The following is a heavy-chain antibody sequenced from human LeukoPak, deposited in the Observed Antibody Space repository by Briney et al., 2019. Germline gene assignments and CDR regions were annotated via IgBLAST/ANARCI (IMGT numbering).Heavy chain of an antibody. Sequence: GGSLRLSCAASGFTFSKHWMSWVRQAPGKGLVWVSRINNDGITNDADSVRGRFSISRDNAKNTVYLQMNSLRVEDTAVYYCARALSGYASSLGYWGQGTLVTVSA. D-gene: IGHD6-6*01. CDR1: GFTFSKHW. CDR2: INNDGIT. J-gene: IGHJ4*02. CDR3: ARALSGYASSLGY. V-gene: IGHV3-74*01.